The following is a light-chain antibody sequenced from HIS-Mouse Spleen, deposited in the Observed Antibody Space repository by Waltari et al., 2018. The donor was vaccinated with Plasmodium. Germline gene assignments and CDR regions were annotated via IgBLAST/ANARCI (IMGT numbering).Light chain of an antibody. J-gene: IGKJ1*01. CDR1: QSGSSN. Sequence: EIVMTQSPATLPVSPGEETTIPCRATQSGSSNLAWYQQKPGQAPRLLIYGASTRATGIPARFSGSGSGTEFTLTISSMQSEDFAVYYCQQYNNWPRGTFGQGTKVEIK. CDR3: QQYNNWPRGT. CDR2: GAS. V-gene: IGKV3-15*01.